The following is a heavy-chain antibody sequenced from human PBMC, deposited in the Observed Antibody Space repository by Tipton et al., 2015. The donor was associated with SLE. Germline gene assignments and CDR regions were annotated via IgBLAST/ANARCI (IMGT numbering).Heavy chain of an antibody. V-gene: IGHV4-59*08. D-gene: IGHD3-16*01. CDR1: RGSITYHY. Sequence: TLSLTCTVSRGSITYHYWSWIRQPPGKGLEWIGYIYYSGTINYNPSLKGRVTISIDTSKSHFPLKLSSVTAADTAVYYCARVEGMITYGGIAGLWGQGTVVTVSS. J-gene: IGHJ4*02. CDR3: ARVEGMITYGGIAGL. CDR2: IYYSGTI.